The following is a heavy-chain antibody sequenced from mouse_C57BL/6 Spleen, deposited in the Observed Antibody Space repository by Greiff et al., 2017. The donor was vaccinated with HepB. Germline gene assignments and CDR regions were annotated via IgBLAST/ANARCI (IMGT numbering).Heavy chain of an antibody. Sequence: VQLQQSGAELVKPGASVKISCKASGYAFSSYWMNWVKQRPGKGLEWIGQIYPGDGDTDYNGKFKGKATLTADKSSSTAYMQLSSLTSEDSAVYFCARCGTAQAAWFAYWGQGTLVTVSA. CDR1: GYAFSSYW. V-gene: IGHV1-80*01. CDR3: ARCGTAQAAWFAY. J-gene: IGHJ3*01. D-gene: IGHD3-2*02. CDR2: IYPGDGDT.